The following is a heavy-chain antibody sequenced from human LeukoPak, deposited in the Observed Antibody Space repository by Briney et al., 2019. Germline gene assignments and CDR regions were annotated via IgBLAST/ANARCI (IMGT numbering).Heavy chain of an antibody. Sequence: SETLSLTCTVSGGSISSYYWSWIRQPPGKGLEWIGYIYYSGSTNYNPSLKSRVTISVDTSKNQFSLKLSSVTAADTAVYYCASGGGMEPFDPWGQGTLVTVSS. CDR2: IYYSGST. CDR1: GGSISSYY. D-gene: IGHD1-1*01. J-gene: IGHJ5*02. V-gene: IGHV4-59*01. CDR3: ASGGGMEPFDP.